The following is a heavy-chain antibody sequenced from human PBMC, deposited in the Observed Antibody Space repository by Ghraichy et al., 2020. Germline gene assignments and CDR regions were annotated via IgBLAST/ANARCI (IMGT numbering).Heavy chain of an antibody. Sequence: GESLNISCKASGYTFTGYYMHWVRQAPGQGLEWMGRINPNSGGTNYAQKFQGRVTMTRDTSISTAYMELSRLRSDDTAVYYCARDPYYDFWSGYPKDEAFDIWGQGTMVTVSS. J-gene: IGHJ3*02. CDR1: GYTFTGYY. CDR2: INPNSGGT. V-gene: IGHV1-2*06. D-gene: IGHD3-3*01. CDR3: ARDPYYDFWSGYPKDEAFDI.